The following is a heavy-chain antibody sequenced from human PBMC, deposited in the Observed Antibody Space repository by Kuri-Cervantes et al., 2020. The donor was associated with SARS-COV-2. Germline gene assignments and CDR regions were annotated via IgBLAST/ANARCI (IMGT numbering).Heavy chain of an antibody. Sequence: SDTLSLTCTVSGGSINDYYWGWIRQPPGKGLEWIGYFYSTGVTNYDPSLKTRVTISTDASKNQLSLKLTSVTAADTAVYYCARDNILFSGRGFDTWGQGALVTVSS. D-gene: IGHD5-12*01. J-gene: IGHJ5*02. CDR2: FYSTGVT. CDR1: GGSINDYY. V-gene: IGHV4-59*01. CDR3: ARDNILFSGRGFDT.